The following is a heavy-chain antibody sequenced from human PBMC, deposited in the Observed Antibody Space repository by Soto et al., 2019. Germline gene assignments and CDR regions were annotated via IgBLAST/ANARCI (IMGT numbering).Heavy chain of an antibody. D-gene: IGHD6-19*01. CDR2: ISGSGAGT. CDR1: GLTFSSYA. J-gene: IGHJ4*02. V-gene: IGHV3-23*01. CDR3: ATKSSGSLRFDS. Sequence: EVQLLESGGGLVQPGGSLRLSCAASGLTFSSYAMSWVRQAPGKRLEWVSAISGSGAGTYYADSVKGRFTSSRDISKNTLFLQTNSLRAEDTAVYYCATKSSGSLRFDSWSQGTLVTVSA.